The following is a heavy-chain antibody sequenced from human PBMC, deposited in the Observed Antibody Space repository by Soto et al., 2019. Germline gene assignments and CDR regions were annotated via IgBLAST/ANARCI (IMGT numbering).Heavy chain of an antibody. J-gene: IGHJ6*03. D-gene: IGHD2-15*01. CDR2: IYPGDSDT. V-gene: IGHV5-51*01. CDR3: ARHAIYCSGGRCYSSTYYYYYMDV. Sequence: PGESLKISCKGSGYSFTSYWIGWVRQMPGKGLEWMGIIYPGDSDTRYSPSFQGQVTISADKSISTAYLQWSSLKASDTAMYYCARHAIYCSGGRCYSSTYYYYYMDVWGKGTTVTVSS. CDR1: GYSFTSYW.